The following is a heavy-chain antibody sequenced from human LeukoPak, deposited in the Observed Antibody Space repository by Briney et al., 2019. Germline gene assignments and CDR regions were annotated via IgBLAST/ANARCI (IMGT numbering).Heavy chain of an antibody. D-gene: IGHD2-2*01. CDR2: IKEDGSEK. J-gene: IGHJ4*02. CDR1: GFTFSTFW. CDR3: ARDVEQYCSRASCPYFDH. V-gene: IGHV3-7*01. Sequence: GGSLRLSRAASGFTFSTFWMSWVRQAPGKGLEWVANIKEDGSEKNYVDSVKGRFTISRDNGKNSLFLLMNSLRAEDTAVYYCARDVEQYCSRASCPYFDHWGQGALVTVSS.